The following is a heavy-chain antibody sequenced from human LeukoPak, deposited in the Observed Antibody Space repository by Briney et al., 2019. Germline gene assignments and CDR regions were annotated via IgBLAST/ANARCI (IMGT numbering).Heavy chain of an antibody. CDR3: ARGRGYDSSAFDI. J-gene: IGHJ3*02. Sequence: SETLSLTCTVSGGSISSGDYYWSWIRQPPGKGLERIGYIYYSGSTYYNPSLKSRVTISVDTSKNQFSLKLSSVTAADTAVYYCARGRGYDSSAFDIWGQGTMVTVSS. V-gene: IGHV4-30-4*01. CDR1: GGSISSGDYY. D-gene: IGHD3-22*01. CDR2: IYYSGST.